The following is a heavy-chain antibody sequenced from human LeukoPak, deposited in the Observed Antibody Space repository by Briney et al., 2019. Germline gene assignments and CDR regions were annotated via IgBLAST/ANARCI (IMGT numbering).Heavy chain of an antibody. CDR1: RGSIGGGSYF. CDR3: ARTIGGSGSYYFYS. V-gene: IGHV4-39*01. CDR2: IYFDGSI. D-gene: IGHD3-10*01. Sequence: SETLSLTCTVSRGSIGGGSYFGGGIRQPPGKGLERMGSIYFDGSIYYNPSLKSRVTISVDTSKNQFSLKLSSVTAADTAVYYCARTIGGSGSYYFYSWGQGTLVTVSS. J-gene: IGHJ5*01.